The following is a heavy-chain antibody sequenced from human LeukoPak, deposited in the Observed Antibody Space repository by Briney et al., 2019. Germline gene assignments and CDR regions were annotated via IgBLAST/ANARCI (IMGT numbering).Heavy chain of an antibody. V-gene: IGHV1-69*02. Sequence: SVKVSCKASGGTFSSYTISWVRQAPGQGLEWMGRIIPILGIANYAQKFQGRVTITADKSTSTAYMELSSLRSDDTAVYYCARPTQPYCSSTSCYRGHRLECDYWGQGTLVTVSS. CDR2: IIPILGIA. D-gene: IGHD2-2*02. CDR3: ARPTQPYCSSTSCYRGHRLECDY. CDR1: GGTFSSYT. J-gene: IGHJ4*02.